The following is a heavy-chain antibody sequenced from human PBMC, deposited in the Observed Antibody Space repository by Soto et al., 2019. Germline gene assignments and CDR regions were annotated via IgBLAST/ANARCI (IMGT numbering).Heavy chain of an antibody. CDR1: GGSISSYY. D-gene: IGHD3-10*01. J-gene: IGHJ4*02. CDR3: ARHRFGLDC. V-gene: IGHV4-59*08. CDR2: IHYSGST. Sequence: QVQLQESGPGLVKPSETLSLTCTVSGGSISSYYWSWIRQPPGKGLEWIGYIHYSGSTHYNPSLKSRVGISIDTSKTQFSLTLGSVTAADTAVYYCARHRFGLDCWGQGTLGTVSS.